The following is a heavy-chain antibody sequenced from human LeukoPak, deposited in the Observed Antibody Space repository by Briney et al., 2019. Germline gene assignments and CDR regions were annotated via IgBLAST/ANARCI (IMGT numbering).Heavy chain of an antibody. D-gene: IGHD3-9*01. J-gene: IGHJ5*02. Sequence: PSETLSLTCTVSGGSISSGGYYWSWIRQHPGKGLEGIGYIYYSGSTYYNPSLKSRVTISVDTSKNQFSLKLSSVTAADTAVYYCASWYDTLDGRFDPWGQGTLVTVSS. CDR2: IYYSGST. CDR3: ASWYDTLDGRFDP. CDR1: GGSISSGGYY. V-gene: IGHV4-31*03.